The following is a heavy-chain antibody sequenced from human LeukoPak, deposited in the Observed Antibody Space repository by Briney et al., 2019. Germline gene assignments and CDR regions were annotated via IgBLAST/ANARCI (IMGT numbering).Heavy chain of an antibody. CDR3: ARDQEPPYYYDSSGSAAFDP. D-gene: IGHD3-22*01. CDR2: ISAYNGNT. Sequence: ASVKVSCKASGYTFTSYGISWVRQAPGQGLEWMGWISAYNGNTNYAQKLQGRVTMTTDTSTSTAYMELRSLRSDDTAVYYCARDQEPPYYYDSSGSAAFDPWGQGTLVTVSS. J-gene: IGHJ5*02. V-gene: IGHV1-18*01. CDR1: GYTFTSYG.